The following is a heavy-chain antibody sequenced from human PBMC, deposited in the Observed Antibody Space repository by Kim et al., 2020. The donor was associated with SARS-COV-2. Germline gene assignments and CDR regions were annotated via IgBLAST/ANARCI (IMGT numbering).Heavy chain of an antibody. D-gene: IGHD3-22*01. CDR3: ARDHPYYDSSGYTGDY. Sequence: SLKSRVTISVDTSKNQFSLKLSSVTAADTAVYYCARDHPYYDSSGYTGDYWGQGTLVTVSS. V-gene: IGHV4-61*02. J-gene: IGHJ4*02.